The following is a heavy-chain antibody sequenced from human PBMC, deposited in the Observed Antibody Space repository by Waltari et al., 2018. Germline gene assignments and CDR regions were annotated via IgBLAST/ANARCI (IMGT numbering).Heavy chain of an antibody. Sequence: QVQLQESGPSLLKPSENLSLISTVAGGSISGFYWSWVRQPPGKGLDWFGYIYYTGSTNFNPSLKSRVTMSVDTSKNQFSLKLSSVTAADTAFYYCARGGGGDWEWFDPWGQGTRVTVSS. CDR3: ARGGGGDWEWFDP. D-gene: IGHD2-21*02. V-gene: IGHV4-59*01. CDR1: GGSISGFY. J-gene: IGHJ5*02. CDR2: IYYTGST.